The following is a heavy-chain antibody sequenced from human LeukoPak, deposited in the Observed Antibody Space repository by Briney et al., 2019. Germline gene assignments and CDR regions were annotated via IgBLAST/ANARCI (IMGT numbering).Heavy chain of an antibody. J-gene: IGHJ4*02. Sequence: ASVKVSCKASGYTFTGYYMHWVRQAPGQGLEWMGWINPNSGGTNYAQKFQGRVTMTTDTSTSTAYMELRSLRSDDTAVYYCARDAGVFGVVIIEPQFDYWGQGTLVTVSS. D-gene: IGHD3-3*01. CDR3: ARDAGVFGVVIIEPQFDY. CDR1: GYTFTGYY. V-gene: IGHV1-2*02. CDR2: INPNSGGT.